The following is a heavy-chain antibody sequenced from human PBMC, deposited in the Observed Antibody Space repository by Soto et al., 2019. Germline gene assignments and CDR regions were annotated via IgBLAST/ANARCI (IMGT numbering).Heavy chain of an antibody. Sequence: GASVKVSCKASGYTFTSYGISWVRQAPGQGLEWMGWISAYNGNTNYAQKLQGRVTMTTDTSTSTAYMELRSLRSDDTAVYYCARRCSSTSCYSYYGMDVWGQGTTVTVSS. CDR3: ARRCSSTSCYSYYGMDV. CDR2: ISAYNGNT. V-gene: IGHV1-18*01. J-gene: IGHJ6*02. CDR1: GYTFTSYG. D-gene: IGHD2-2*01.